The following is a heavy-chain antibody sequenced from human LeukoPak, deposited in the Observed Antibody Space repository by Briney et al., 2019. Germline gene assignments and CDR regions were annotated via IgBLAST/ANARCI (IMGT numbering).Heavy chain of an antibody. D-gene: IGHD3-10*01. CDR2: IYYSGST. CDR3: ARDYGSGSYYRGAFDI. V-gene: IGHV4-59*01. J-gene: IGHJ3*02. CDR1: GGSINYYY. Sequence: SETLSLTCAVSGGSINYYYWTWIRQPPGKGLEWIGYIYYSGSTSYNPSLNSRVTISVNTSKNQFSLQLTSVTAADAAVYYCARDYGSGSYYRGAFDIWGQGTMVTVSS.